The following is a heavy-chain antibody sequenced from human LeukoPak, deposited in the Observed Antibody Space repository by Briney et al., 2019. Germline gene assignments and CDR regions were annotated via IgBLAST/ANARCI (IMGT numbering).Heavy chain of an antibody. CDR3: AKGPSSGWYYFDY. CDR1: GFTFDYYA. CDR2: ISWNSGSI. J-gene: IGHJ4*02. D-gene: IGHD6-19*01. V-gene: IGHV3-9*03. Sequence: GGSLRLSCAASGFTFDYYAMHWVRQAPGKCLEWVSGISWNSGSIGYADSVKGRFTISRDNAKNSLYLQMNSLRAEDMALYYCAKGPSSGWYYFDYWGRGTLVTVSS.